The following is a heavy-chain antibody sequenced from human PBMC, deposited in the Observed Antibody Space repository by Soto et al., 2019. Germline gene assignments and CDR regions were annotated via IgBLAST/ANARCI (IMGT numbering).Heavy chain of an antibody. J-gene: IGHJ3*02. CDR3: ARSHYDYIWGSYRYPYDAFDI. D-gene: IGHD3-16*02. V-gene: IGHV1-18*01. CDR2: ISAYNGNT. Sequence: ASVNVSCKASGYTFTSYGISWVRQAPGQGLEWMGWISAYNGNTNYAQKLQGRVTMTTDTSTSTAYMELRSLRSDDTAVYYCARSHYDYIWGSYRYPYDAFDIWGQGTMVTVSS. CDR1: GYTFTSYG.